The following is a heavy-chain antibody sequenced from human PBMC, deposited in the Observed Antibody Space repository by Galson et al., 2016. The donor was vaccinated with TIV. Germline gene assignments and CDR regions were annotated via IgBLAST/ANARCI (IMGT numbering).Heavy chain of an antibody. J-gene: IGHJ4*02. D-gene: IGHD1-14*01. Sequence: PALVKPTQTLTLTCTLSGLSVDTIGVGVGWIRQPPGKALEWLALIYWDDDKRYSPSLQSRLTITKDSSKNEVVLTMTNMDPVDTATFYCVRTTGYNNDNVWSNPYYFDSWGQGTLATVSS. CDR1: GLSVDTIGVG. V-gene: IGHV2-5*02. CDR2: IYWDDDK. CDR3: VRTTGYNNDNVWSNPYYFDS.